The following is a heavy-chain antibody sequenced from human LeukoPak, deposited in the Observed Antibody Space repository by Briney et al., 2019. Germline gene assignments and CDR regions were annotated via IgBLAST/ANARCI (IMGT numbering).Heavy chain of an antibody. CDR2: IYYSGST. Sequence: SETLSLTCTVSGGSISSYYWSWIRQPPGKGLEWIGYIYYSGSTNYNPSLKSRVTISVDTSKNQFSLKLSSVTAADTAVYYCARRSNYYDSSGCYYGYFYYWGQGILVTVSS. CDR1: GGSISSYY. J-gene: IGHJ4*02. CDR3: ARRSNYYDSSGCYYGYFYY. D-gene: IGHD3-22*01. V-gene: IGHV4-59*08.